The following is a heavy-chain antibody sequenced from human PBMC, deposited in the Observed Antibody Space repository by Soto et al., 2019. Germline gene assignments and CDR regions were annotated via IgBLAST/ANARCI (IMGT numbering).Heavy chain of an antibody. J-gene: IGHJ4*02. CDR3: ARVSGYYRPDY. CDR1: VYTFTSYD. Sequence: APVKVSCKASVYTFTSYDINWVRQATGKGLEWMGGMNPNSGNTGYAQKFQGRVTMTRNTSISTAYMELSSLRSEDTAVDYCARVSGYYRPDYWGQGTLVTVSS. D-gene: IGHD5-12*01. CDR2: MNPNSGNT. V-gene: IGHV1-8*01.